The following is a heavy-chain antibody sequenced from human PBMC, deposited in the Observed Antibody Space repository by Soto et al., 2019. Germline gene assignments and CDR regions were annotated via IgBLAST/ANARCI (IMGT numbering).Heavy chain of an antibody. CDR2: IWYDGSNK. V-gene: IGHV3-33*01. CDR3: ARELPAVVPPSHGYGMDV. Sequence: VGSLRLSCAASGFTFSSYGMHWVRQAPGKGLEWVAVIWYDGSNKYYADSVKGRFTISRDNSKNTLYLQMNSLRAEDTAVYYCARELPAVVPPSHGYGMDVWGQGTTVTVS. CDR1: GFTFSSYG. D-gene: IGHD2-2*01. J-gene: IGHJ6*02.